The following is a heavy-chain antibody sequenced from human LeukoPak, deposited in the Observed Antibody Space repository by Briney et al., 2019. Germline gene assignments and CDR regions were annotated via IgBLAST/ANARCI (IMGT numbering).Heavy chain of an antibody. Sequence: GGSLRLSCAASGFSFTTNWMHWVRQTPGKRLEWVAELNEDGTVKYYVDSVKGRFTISRDNAKNSLYLQMNRLRAEDTGVYFCAIVPRSTVSYWGRGTLVTVSS. CDR1: GFSFTTNW. J-gene: IGHJ4*02. D-gene: IGHD1-14*01. V-gene: IGHV3-7*01. CDR2: LNEDGTVK. CDR3: AIVPRSTVSY.